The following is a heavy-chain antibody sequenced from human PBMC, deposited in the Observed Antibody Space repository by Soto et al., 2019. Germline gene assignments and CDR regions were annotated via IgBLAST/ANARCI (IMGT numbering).Heavy chain of an antibody. Sequence: GGALRLSCADSGFTFSSDWMNWVRQTPGKGLVWVSRINSDGSGTTYADSVKGRFTISRDNAKNTLYLQMNSLRAEDTAVYYCARERAAAGTIDYWGQGTLVTVSS. J-gene: IGHJ4*02. V-gene: IGHV3-74*01. CDR1: GFTFSSDW. CDR3: ARERAAAGTIDY. CDR2: INSDGSGT. D-gene: IGHD6-13*01.